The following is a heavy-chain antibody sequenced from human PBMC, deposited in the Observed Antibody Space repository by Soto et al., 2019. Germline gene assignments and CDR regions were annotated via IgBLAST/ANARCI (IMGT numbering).Heavy chain of an antibody. CDR3: ARGQRFSDWFDP. J-gene: IGHJ5*02. Sequence: SETLSLTCTVSGGSMSSYYWTWIRQPAGKGLEWIGRVYSSGGTHYNPSLKSRVTISLDTSKNQFSLRLLSVTDADTAVYYCARGQRFSDWFDPWGQGTLVTAPQ. CDR1: GGSMSSYY. V-gene: IGHV4-4*07. D-gene: IGHD3-3*01. CDR2: VYSSGGT.